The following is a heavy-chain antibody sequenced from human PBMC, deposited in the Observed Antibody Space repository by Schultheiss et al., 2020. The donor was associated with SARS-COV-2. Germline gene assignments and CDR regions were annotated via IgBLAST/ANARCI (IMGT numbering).Heavy chain of an antibody. D-gene: IGHD3-10*01. Sequence: SETLSLTCTVSGGSISSYYWGWIRQPPGKGLEWIGSIYYSGSTYYNPSLKSRVTISVDTSKNQFSLKLSSVTAADTAVYYCARGGSGSYSSYYYYYYMDVWGKGTTVTVSS. V-gene: IGHV4-39*07. CDR2: IYYSGST. CDR3: ARGGSGSYSSYYYYYYMDV. J-gene: IGHJ6*03. CDR1: GGSISSYY.